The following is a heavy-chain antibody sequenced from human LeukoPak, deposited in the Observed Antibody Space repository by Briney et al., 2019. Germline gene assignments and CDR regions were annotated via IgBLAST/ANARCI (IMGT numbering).Heavy chain of an antibody. Sequence: MTSETLSLTCTVSGGSVSSGSYYWSWIRQPPGKGLEWIGYIYYSGSTNYSPSLRSRVTISVDTSKNQFSLKLSSVTAADTAVYYCARGIAAAGYSPDYFDYWGQGTLVTVSS. CDR1: GGSVSSGSYY. D-gene: IGHD6-13*01. V-gene: IGHV4-61*01. J-gene: IGHJ4*02. CDR2: IYYSGST. CDR3: ARGIAAAGYSPDYFDY.